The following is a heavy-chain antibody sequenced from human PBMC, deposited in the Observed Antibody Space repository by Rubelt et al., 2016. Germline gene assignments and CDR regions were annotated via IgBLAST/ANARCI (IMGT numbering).Heavy chain of an antibody. CDR1: GGSISSNSFY. Sequence: QLQLQESGPGLVKPSETLSLTCTVSGGSISSNSFYWGWIRQPPGKGLEWIGSIDYSGSTYSNPSLRSRVTMSVDTSKNQFSLKLSSVTAADTAVYYCARDSGSRIFDYWGQGTLVTVSS. CDR3: ARDSGSRIFDY. V-gene: IGHV4-39*02. D-gene: IGHD2/OR15-2a*01. J-gene: IGHJ4*02. CDR2: IDYSGST.